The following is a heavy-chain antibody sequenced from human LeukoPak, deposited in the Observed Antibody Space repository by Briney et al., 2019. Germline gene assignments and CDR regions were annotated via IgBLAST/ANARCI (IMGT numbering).Heavy chain of an antibody. J-gene: IGHJ3*02. CDR1: GFTFSSYT. CDR2: ISSSSSYI. V-gene: IGHV3-21*01. Sequence: GGSLRLSCAASGFTFSSYTMNWVRQAPGKGLEWVSSISSSSSYIYYADSVKGRFTISRDNAKNSLYLQMNSLRAEDTAVYYCARDSTLSAFDIWGQGTMVTVSS. CDR3: ARDSTLSAFDI. D-gene: IGHD2-15*01.